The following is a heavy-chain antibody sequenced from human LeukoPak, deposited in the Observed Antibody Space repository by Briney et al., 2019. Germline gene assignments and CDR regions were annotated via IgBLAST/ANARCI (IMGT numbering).Heavy chain of an antibody. CDR2: IYYSGST. V-gene: IGHV4-31*03. CDR1: GGSISSGGYY. CDR3: ARMVRGVIVAFDI. Sequence: KPSQTPSLTCTVSGGSISSGGYYWSWIRQHPGTGLEWIGYIYYSGSTYYNPSLKSRVTISVDTSKNQFSLKLSSVTAADTAVYYCARMVRGVIVAFDIWGQGTMVTVSS. J-gene: IGHJ3*02. D-gene: IGHD3-10*01.